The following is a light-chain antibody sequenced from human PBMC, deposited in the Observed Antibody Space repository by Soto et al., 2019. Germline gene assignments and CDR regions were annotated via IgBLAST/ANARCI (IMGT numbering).Light chain of an antibody. CDR2: DSS. Sequence: DIQMTQSPSTLSASVGDRVTITCRASQSISSWVAWYQHKPGNKPGKALKLLIYDSSSLESGVPSRFSGSGPETELSLTINSLEPDDFATYYCQQEVTYPWTFGQGTKVEIK. CDR3: QQEVTYPWT. CDR1: QSISSW. V-gene: IGKV1-5*01. J-gene: IGKJ1*01.